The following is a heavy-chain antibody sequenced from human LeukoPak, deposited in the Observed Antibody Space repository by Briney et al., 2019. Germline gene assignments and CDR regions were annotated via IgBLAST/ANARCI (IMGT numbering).Heavy chain of an antibody. CDR2: ISSSSSSL. D-gene: IGHD5-12*01. J-gene: IGHJ4*02. V-gene: IGHV3-21*01. Sequence: PGGSLRLSCAASGFSFSTYPMTWVRRAPGKGLEWVSSISSSSSSLYYADSVKGRFTISRDNAWNSLYLQMSGLRVEDTAVYYCAREFGYNKRVDSWGQGILVTASS. CDR1: GFSFSTYP. CDR3: AREFGYNKRVDS.